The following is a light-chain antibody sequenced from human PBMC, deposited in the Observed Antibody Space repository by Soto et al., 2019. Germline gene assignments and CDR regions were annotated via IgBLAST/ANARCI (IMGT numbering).Light chain of an antibody. Sequence: DIVLTQSPGTLSLSPGERASLSCRASQSLSGYLAWYQQRPGQAPRLLIYTTSNRATDIPDRFSGSGSGTDFTLTISRLEPEDFAMYYCQQYGSSPWTFGQGTKVEIK. J-gene: IGKJ1*01. CDR3: QQYGSSPWT. V-gene: IGKV3-20*01. CDR1: QSLSGY. CDR2: TTS.